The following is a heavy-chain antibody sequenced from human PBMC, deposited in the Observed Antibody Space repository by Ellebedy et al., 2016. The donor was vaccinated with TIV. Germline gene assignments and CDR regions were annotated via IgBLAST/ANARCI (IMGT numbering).Heavy chain of an antibody. V-gene: IGHV3-23*01. D-gene: IGHD3/OR15-3a*01. CDR1: GFTFSTYP. Sequence: PGGSLRLSCAASGFTFSTYPMNWVRQAPGNGLEWVSIISANGGTTYYADSVKGRFTISRDNSKNTLFLQMSSLRAEDTAVYFCARRSTDFAFDSWGQGTLVTVSS. CDR3: ARRSTDFAFDS. J-gene: IGHJ4*02. CDR2: ISANGGTT.